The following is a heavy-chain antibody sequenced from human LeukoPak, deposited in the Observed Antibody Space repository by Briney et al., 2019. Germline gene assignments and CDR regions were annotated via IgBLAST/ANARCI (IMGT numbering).Heavy chain of an antibody. J-gene: IGHJ4*02. V-gene: IGHV3-23*01. CDR1: GFTFSSYA. CDR2: ISGSGGST. Sequence: PGGSLRLSCAASGFTFSSYAMSWVRQAPGKGLQWVSGISGSGGSTYYADSVRGRFTVSRDNSKNTLYLQMNSLRGEDTAVYYCAKDPYDSAGYSATSFDHWGQGTLVTVSS. CDR3: AKDPYDSAGYSATSFDH. D-gene: IGHD3-22*01.